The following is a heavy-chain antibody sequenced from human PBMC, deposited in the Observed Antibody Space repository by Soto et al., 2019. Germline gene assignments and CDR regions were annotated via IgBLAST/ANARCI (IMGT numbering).Heavy chain of an antibody. Sequence: QVQLVQSGAEVKKPGASVKVSCKVSGYTLTELSMHWVRQAPGKGLEWMGGFDPEDGETIYAQKFQGRVTMTEETATDTAYMELSSLRSEDTAVYYCATATAYNWNYRKRKDAFDIWGQGTMVTVSS. CDR2: FDPEDGET. V-gene: IGHV1-24*01. J-gene: IGHJ3*02. CDR1: GYTLTELS. CDR3: ATATAYNWNYRKRKDAFDI. D-gene: IGHD1-7*01.